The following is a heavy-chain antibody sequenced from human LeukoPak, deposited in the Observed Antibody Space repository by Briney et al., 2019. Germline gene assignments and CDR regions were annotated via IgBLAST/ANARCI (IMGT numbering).Heavy chain of an antibody. D-gene: IGHD6-19*01. CDR1: GFTFDDYG. Sequence: GGSLRLSCAASGFTFDDYGMSWVRQAPGKGLEWVSGINWNGGSTGYADSVKGRFTISRDNAKNSLYLQMNSLRAEDTALYHCARSAGGKHGGWYPLSYYYYGMDVWGQETTVAVSS. V-gene: IGHV3-20*01. J-gene: IGHJ6*01. CDR2: INWNGGST. CDR3: ARSAGGKHGGWYPLSYYYYGMDV.